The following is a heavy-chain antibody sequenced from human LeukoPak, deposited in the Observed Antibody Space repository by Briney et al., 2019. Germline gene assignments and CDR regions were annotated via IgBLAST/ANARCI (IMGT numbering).Heavy chain of an antibody. Sequence: GRSLRLSCATSGFTFSSYAMSWVRQAPGKGLEWVSAIRGSGGSTYYADSVKGRFTISRDNSKNTLYLQMNSLRAEDTAVYYCAKGTSPYYYGMDVWGQGTTVTVSS. V-gene: IGHV3-23*01. CDR3: AKGTSPYYYGMDV. J-gene: IGHJ6*02. CDR1: GFTFSSYA. D-gene: IGHD1-7*01. CDR2: IRGSGGST.